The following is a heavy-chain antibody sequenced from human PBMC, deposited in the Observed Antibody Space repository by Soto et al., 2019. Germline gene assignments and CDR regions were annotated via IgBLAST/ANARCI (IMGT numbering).Heavy chain of an antibody. CDR2: ISGSGGST. Sequence: GGSLRLSCAASGFTFSSYAMSWVRQAPGKGLEWVSAISGSGGSTYYADSVKGRFTISRDNSKNTLYLQMNSLRAEDTAVYCCAKDPLVVVLAAPGGFDYWGQGTLVTVSS. J-gene: IGHJ4*02. V-gene: IGHV3-23*01. CDR1: GFTFSSYA. CDR3: AKDPLVVVLAAPGGFDY. D-gene: IGHD2-2*01.